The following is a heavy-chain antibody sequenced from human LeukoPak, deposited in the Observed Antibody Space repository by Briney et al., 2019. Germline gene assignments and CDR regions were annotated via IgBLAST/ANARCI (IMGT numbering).Heavy chain of an antibody. J-gene: IGHJ4*02. V-gene: IGHV3-7*03. D-gene: IGHD3-10*01. CDR3: ARGVHSFDR. CDR1: GFTFSSYS. CDR2: IKQDGRET. Sequence: GGSLRLSCAASGFTFSSYSMNWVRQAPGKGLEWVANIKQDGRETYYVDSVRGRFTISRDTAKNSLCLQMNSLRVDDTAVYYCARGVHSFDRWGQGTLVTVSS.